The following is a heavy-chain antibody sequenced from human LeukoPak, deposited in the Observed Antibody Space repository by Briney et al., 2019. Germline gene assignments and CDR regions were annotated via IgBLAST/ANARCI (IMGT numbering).Heavy chain of an antibody. D-gene: IGHD3-16*01. CDR2: INPNSGGT. J-gene: IGHJ4*02. CDR3: ARQGPLGQPHFDY. Sequence: ASVKVSCKASGYTFTGYCMHWVRQAPGQGLEWMGRINPNSGGTNYAQKFQGRVTMTRDTSISTAYMELSRLRSDDTAVYYCARQGPLGQPHFDYWGQGTLVTVSS. CDR1: GYTFTGYC. V-gene: IGHV1-2*06.